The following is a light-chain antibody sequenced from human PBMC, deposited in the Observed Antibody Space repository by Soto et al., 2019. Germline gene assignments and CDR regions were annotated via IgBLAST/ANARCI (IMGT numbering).Light chain of an antibody. CDR3: SSYTTSSTRV. CDR1: SSDVGIYNY. V-gene: IGLV2-14*01. J-gene: IGLJ1*01. Sequence: QSVLTQPAFVSGSPGQSIASSCTGSSSDVGIYNYVSWYQQHPGKVPKLIIYEVTNRPSGVSNRFSGSKSGNTASLTISGLQAEDEADYYCSSYTTSSTRVFGTGTKVTVL. CDR2: EVT.